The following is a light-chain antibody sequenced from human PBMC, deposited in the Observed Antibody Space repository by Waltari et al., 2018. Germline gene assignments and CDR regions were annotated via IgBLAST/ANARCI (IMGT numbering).Light chain of an antibody. V-gene: IGKV3-20*01. Sequence: VLTQSPGTPSLSLGEIATLSCRASQSLTKRDLAWYQQKPGQAPRLLIYGASSRAAGIPDRFSGSGSGTDFTLTISSLEPEDSAVYYCQQYGSSILYTFGQGTKLEIK. CDR1: QSLTKRD. J-gene: IGKJ2*01. CDR3: QQYGSSILYT. CDR2: GAS.